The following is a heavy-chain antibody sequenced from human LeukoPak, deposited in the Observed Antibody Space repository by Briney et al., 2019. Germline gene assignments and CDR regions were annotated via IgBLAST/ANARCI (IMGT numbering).Heavy chain of an antibody. D-gene: IGHD2-8*01. CDR1: GGSFSGYC. CDR3: ARAEGTAPSVFYYYYMDV. Sequence: SETLSLTCAVYGGSFSGYCWSWIRQPPGKGLEWIGEINHSGSTNYNPSLKSRVTISVDTSKNQFSLKLSSVTAADTAVYYCARAEGTAPSVFYYYYMDVWGKGTTVTVSS. CDR2: INHSGST. V-gene: IGHV4-34*01. J-gene: IGHJ6*03.